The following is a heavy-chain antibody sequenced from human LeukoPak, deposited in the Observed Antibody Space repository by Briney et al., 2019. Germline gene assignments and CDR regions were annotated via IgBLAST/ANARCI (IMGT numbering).Heavy chain of an antibody. CDR1: GYTFTGYY. D-gene: IGHD6-6*01. J-gene: IGHJ4*02. CDR3: ARASIAARPDY. Sequence: GASVKVSCKASGYTFTGYYIHWVRQAPGQGLEWMGWINPNSGDTYSAQKFQGRVTMTTDTSTSTAYMELRSLRSDDTAVYYCARASIAARPDYWGQGTLVTVSS. CDR2: INPNSGDT. V-gene: IGHV1-2*02.